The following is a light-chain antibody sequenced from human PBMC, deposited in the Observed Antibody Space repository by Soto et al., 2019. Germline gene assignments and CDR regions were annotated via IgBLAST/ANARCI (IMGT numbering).Light chain of an antibody. J-gene: IGKJ1*01. CDR3: QQFSSYSRT. CDR2: TAS. CDR1: QSISSW. V-gene: IGKV1-5*01. Sequence: DLQMTQSPSTLSASVGDRVTITCRATQSISSWLAWYQQKPGKAPKLLIYTASNLDSGVPSRFSGSGSGTEFTLTISSLQPDDFATYYCQQFSSYSRTFGQGTKVEMK.